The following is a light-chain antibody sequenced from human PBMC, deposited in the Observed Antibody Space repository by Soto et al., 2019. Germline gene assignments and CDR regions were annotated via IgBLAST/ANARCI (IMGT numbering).Light chain of an antibody. Sequence: EIVLTQSPATLSLSPGERATLSCRASQSVSSKLAWYQQKPGQAPRLLIYGASTRATVIPARFSGSGSGTEFTLTISSLQSEDFAVYYCQQYDNWPITFGQGTRLEIK. J-gene: IGKJ5*01. V-gene: IGKV3-15*01. CDR2: GAS. CDR3: QQYDNWPIT. CDR1: QSVSSK.